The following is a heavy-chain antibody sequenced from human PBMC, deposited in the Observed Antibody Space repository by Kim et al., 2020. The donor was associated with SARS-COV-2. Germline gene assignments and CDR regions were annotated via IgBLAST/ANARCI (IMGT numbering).Heavy chain of an antibody. CDR3: VRYGRSCGAVH. CDR2: TTRDGDGT. V-gene: IGHV3-64D*06. CDR1: GFTFSDYA. J-gene: IGHJ4*02. D-gene: IGHD3-10*01. Sequence: GGSLRLSCSASGFTFSDYAMHWVRQAPGMGLQYVSATTRDGDGTFYADSVKDRFTIFRDNSKNTLFLQMSGLRVEDTAVYYCVRYGRSCGAVHWGQGTVVTVS.